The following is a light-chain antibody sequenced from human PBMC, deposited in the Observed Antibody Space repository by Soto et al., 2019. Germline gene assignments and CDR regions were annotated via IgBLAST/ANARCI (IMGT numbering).Light chain of an antibody. V-gene: IGLV2-8*01. J-gene: IGLJ1*01. CDR2: EVN. Sequence: QSVLTQPPSASGSPGQSVTISCTGTSSDVGAYNYVSWYQHHPGKAPKHLVYEVNKRPSGVPDRLSGSKSGNTASLTVPGLQAEDEADYYCTSHAGTINFPYIFGTGTKV. CDR1: SSDVGAYNY. CDR3: TSHAGTINFPYI.